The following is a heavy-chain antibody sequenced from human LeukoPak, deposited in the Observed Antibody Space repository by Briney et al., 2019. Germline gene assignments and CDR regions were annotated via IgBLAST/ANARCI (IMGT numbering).Heavy chain of an antibody. V-gene: IGHV5-51*01. D-gene: IGHD3-10*01. J-gene: IGHJ4*02. CDR3: ARAMTMVRYFDF. CDR2: IYPGDSAT. Sequence: GESLKISCEGSGYSFTSYWIGWVRPMPGKGLEWMGIIYPGDSATRYSPSFQGQVTISADKSISTAYLQWSSLKASDTAMYYCARAMTMVRYFDFWGQGTLVTVSS. CDR1: GYSFTSYW.